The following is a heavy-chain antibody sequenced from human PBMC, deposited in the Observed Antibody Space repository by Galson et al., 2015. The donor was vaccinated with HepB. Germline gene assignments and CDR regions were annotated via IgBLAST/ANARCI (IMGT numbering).Heavy chain of an antibody. J-gene: IGHJ4*02. Sequence: SVKVSCKASGYTFTSYAMHWVRQAPGQRLEWMGWINAGNGNTKYSQKFQGRVTITRDTSASTAYMELSSLRSEDTAVYYCARDIRGPIVVVPSWGFDYWGQGTLVTVSS. D-gene: IGHD3-22*01. CDR1: GYTFTSYA. CDR3: ARDIRGPIVVVPSWGFDY. V-gene: IGHV1-3*01. CDR2: INAGNGNT.